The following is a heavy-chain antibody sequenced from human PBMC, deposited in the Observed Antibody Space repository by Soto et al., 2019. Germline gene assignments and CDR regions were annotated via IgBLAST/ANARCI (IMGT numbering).Heavy chain of an antibody. CDR3: ARLGDGYNFGYYGMDV. D-gene: IGHD5-12*01. V-gene: IGHV4-59*08. CDR1: GGSLRRYY. Sequence: SETLSLTYPVSGGSLRRYYWSWFRPPPGQGLEWIGYIYYSGSTNYNPSLKSRVTISVDTSKNQFSLKLSSVTAADTAVYYCARLGDGYNFGYYGMDVWGQGTTVTVS. CDR2: IYYSGST. J-gene: IGHJ6*02.